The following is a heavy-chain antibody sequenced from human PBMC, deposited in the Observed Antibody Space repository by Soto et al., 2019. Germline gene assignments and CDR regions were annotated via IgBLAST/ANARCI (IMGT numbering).Heavy chain of an antibody. CDR2: IIPIFGTA. CDR1: GGTFSSYA. V-gene: IGHV1-69*13. CDR3: ASAPYYYDSRFAY. Sequence: GASVKVSCKASGGTFSSYAISWVRQAPGQGLEWMGGIIPIFGTANYAQKFQGRVTITADESTSTAYMELSSLRSEDTAVYYCASAPYYYDSRFAYWGQGTLVIVSS. D-gene: IGHD3-22*01. J-gene: IGHJ4*02.